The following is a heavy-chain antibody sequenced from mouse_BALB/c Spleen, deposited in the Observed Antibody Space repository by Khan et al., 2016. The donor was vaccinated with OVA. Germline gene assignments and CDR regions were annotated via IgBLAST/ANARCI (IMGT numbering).Heavy chain of an antibody. Sequence: VQLKQSGPELVKPGASVKMSCKASGYTFTSYVMHWVKQKPGLGLEWVGYIYPFNGDTKYNEKFKDKATLTSDKASSTAYMELSSLNSEDSAVYYCARDGSYDGSFAYWGQGTLVTVSA. V-gene: IGHV1S136*01. CDR1: GYTFTSYV. D-gene: IGHD2-12*01. J-gene: IGHJ3*01. CDR3: ARDGSYDGSFAY. CDR2: IYPFNGDT.